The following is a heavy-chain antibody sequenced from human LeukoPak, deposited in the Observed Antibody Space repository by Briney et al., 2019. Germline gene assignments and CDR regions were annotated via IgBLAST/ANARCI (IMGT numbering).Heavy chain of an antibody. Sequence: GESLKISCKGSGYSFTSYWIGWVRQMPGKGLEWMGIIYPGDSDTRYSPSFQGQVTISADKSISTAYLQWSSLKASYTAMYYCARQDIAAAGMGSFDYWGQGTLVTVSS. V-gene: IGHV5-51*01. J-gene: IGHJ4*02. CDR1: GYSFTSYW. D-gene: IGHD6-13*01. CDR2: IYPGDSDT. CDR3: ARQDIAAAGMGSFDY.